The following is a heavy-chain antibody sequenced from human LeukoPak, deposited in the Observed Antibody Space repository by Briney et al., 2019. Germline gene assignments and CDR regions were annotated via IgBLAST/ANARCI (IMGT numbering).Heavy chain of an antibody. D-gene: IGHD2-2*01. CDR2: IIPIFGTA. CDR1: GYTFTSYG. J-gene: IGHJ5*02. CDR3: ARDKLGYCSSTSCYANWFDP. Sequence: GASVKVSCKASGYTFTSYGISWVRQAPGQGLEWMGGIIPIFGTANYAQKFQGRVTITTDESTSTAYMELSSLRSEDTAVYYCARDKLGYCSSTSCYANWFDPWGQGTLVTVSS. V-gene: IGHV1-69*05.